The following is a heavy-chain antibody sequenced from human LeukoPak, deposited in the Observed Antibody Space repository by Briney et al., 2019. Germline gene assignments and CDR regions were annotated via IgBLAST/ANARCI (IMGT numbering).Heavy chain of an antibody. D-gene: IGHD4-17*01. CDR1: GFTFSSYG. Sequence: GGSLRLSCAASGFTFSSYGMHWVRQAPGKGLEWVAVIWYDGSNKYYADSVKGRFTISRDNSKNTLYLQMNSLRAEDTAAYHCAKGRNEDGDAALNYWGQGTLVTVSS. CDR2: IWYDGSNK. J-gene: IGHJ4*02. CDR3: AKGRNEDGDAALNY. V-gene: IGHV3-33*06.